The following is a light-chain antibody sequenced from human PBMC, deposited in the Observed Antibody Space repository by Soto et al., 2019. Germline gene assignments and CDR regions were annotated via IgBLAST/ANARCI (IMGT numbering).Light chain of an antibody. J-gene: IGLJ2*01. CDR2: ESS. V-gene: IGLV2-23*01. Sequence: QSALTQPASVSGSPGQSITISCTGTSNDVGSYNFVSWYQQHPGKAAKLMIYESSKRPSGVSNRFSASKSGNTASLTISGLQAEDEADYYCCSYAGSNTLLFGGGTKLTVL. CDR3: CSYAGSNTLL. CDR1: SNDVGSYNF.